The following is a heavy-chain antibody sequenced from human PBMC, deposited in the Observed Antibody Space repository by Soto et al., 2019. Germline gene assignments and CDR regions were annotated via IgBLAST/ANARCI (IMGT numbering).Heavy chain of an antibody. CDR1: GASLSDNY. J-gene: IGHJ5*02. CDR3: ERGRGEFDA. CDR2: INHRGNT. Sequence: SSETLSLTGAVYGASLSDNYCNWLRQPPGKGLEWIGEINHRGNTNYNPSLRGRVTISIDTSKNQVSLNLRSVSAAHTAVYYCERGRGEFDAWGQGTPVTVSS. D-gene: IGHD2-21*01. V-gene: IGHV4-34*01.